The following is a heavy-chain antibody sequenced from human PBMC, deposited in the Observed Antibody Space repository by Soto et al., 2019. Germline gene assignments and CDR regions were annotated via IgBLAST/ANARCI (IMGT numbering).Heavy chain of an antibody. Sequence: PSETLSLTCAVYGGSFSGYYWSWIRQPPGKGLEWIGEINHSGSTNYNPSLKSRVTISVDTSKNQFSLKLSSVTAADTAVYYCESMWFGELLLDYWGQGTLVTVSS. CDR2: INHSGST. CDR1: GGSFSGYY. D-gene: IGHD3-10*01. CDR3: ESMWFGELLLDY. V-gene: IGHV4-34*01. J-gene: IGHJ4*02.